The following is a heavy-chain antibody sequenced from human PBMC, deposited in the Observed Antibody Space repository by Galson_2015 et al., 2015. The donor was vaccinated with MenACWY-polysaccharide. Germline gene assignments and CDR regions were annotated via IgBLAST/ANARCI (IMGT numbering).Heavy chain of an antibody. CDR3: AKANSGGICTSGCACWFDP. D-gene: IGHD2-15*01. J-gene: IGHJ5*02. V-gene: IGHV3-23*01. CDR1: GFTFTNYA. Sequence: SLRISCAASGFTFTNYAMNWVRQAPGKGLEWISSIGGSGTTYYADSVKGRFTISRDNSKNMVYLQMNSLRAEDTAIYYCAKANSGGICTSGCACWFDPWAQGTLFTVSS. CDR2: IGGSGTT.